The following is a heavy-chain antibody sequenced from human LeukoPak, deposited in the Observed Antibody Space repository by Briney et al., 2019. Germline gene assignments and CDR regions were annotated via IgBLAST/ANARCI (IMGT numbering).Heavy chain of an antibody. CDR3: ARGVIGDRRYFDY. CDR2: TYYRSKRYN. D-gene: IGHD7-27*01. V-gene: IGHV6-1*01. Sequence: SQTLSLTCAISRDSVSSNSAAWNWIRQSPSRGLEWPGRTYYRSKRYNDYADSVKSRITINPDTSTNQFSLQLNSVTPEDTAVYYCARGVIGDRRYFDYWGQGNLVSVSS. J-gene: IGHJ4*02. CDR1: RDSVSSNSAA.